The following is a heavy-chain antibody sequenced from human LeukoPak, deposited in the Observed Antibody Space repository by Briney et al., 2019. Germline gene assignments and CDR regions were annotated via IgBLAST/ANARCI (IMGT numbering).Heavy chain of an antibody. CDR2: IIPIFGTA. D-gene: IGHD3-22*01. CDR1: GGTFSSYA. Sequence: SVKASCKASGGTFSSYAISWVRQAPGQGLEWMGGIIPIFGTANYAQKFQGRVTITTDESTSTAYMELSSLRSEDTAVYYCARGPLPYYYDSSGYTPYYFDYWGQGTLVTVSS. V-gene: IGHV1-69*05. J-gene: IGHJ4*02. CDR3: ARGPLPYYYDSSGYTPYYFDY.